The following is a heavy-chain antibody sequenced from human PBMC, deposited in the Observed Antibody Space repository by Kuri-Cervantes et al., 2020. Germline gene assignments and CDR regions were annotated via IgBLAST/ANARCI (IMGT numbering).Heavy chain of an antibody. CDR3: VIARYFDWAPHYFDY. CDR1: GYTFTSYG. D-gene: IGHD3-9*01. V-gene: IGHV1-18*01. CDR2: ISAYNGNT. Sequence: ASVKVSCKASGYTFTSYGISWVRQAPGRGLEWMGWISAYNGNTNYAQKLQGRVTMTTDTSTSTAYMELRSLRSDDTAVYYCVIARYFDWAPHYFDYWGQGTLVTVSS. J-gene: IGHJ4*02.